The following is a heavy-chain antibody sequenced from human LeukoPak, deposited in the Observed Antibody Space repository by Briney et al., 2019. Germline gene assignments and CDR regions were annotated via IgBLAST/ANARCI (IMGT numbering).Heavy chain of an antibody. J-gene: IGHJ3*02. CDR3: AKDPAYDAFDI. CDR2: IKRDGSEK. Sequence: GGSLRLSCAASGFTFSSYWMSWVRQAPGKGLEWVANIKRDGSEKYYVDSVKGRFTISRDNAKNSLYLQINSLRAEDTAVYYCAKDPAYDAFDIWGQGTMVTVSS. V-gene: IGHV3-7*04. CDR1: GFTFSSYW.